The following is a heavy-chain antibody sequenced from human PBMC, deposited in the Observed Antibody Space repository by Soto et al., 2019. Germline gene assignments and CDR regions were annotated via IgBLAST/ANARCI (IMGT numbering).Heavy chain of an antibody. V-gene: IGHV4-59*01. CDR1: DVSISSNY. D-gene: IGHD3-3*01. J-gene: IGHJ6*02. CDR2: IHYSGST. Sequence: PSETLSLTCIVSDVSISSNYWSWIRQPPGQGLEWIGYIHYSGSTNFNPSLKNRVVMSVDTSKNQFSLRLSSVTAADTAVYYCARSYPNTIFGVVPSRGLDVWGQGATVTVSS. CDR3: ARSYPNTIFGVVPSRGLDV.